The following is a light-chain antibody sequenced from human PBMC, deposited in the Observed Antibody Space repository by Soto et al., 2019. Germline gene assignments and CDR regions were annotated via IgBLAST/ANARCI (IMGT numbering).Light chain of an antibody. CDR2: DVS. Sequence: QSALTQPRSVSGSPGQSVTISCTGTSSDIGGYDYVSWYQQLPGKAPKLMIYDVSKRPSEVPDRFSGSRSGNTASLTISGLQAEDEADYSCCSYAGTYTFVFATGTKLTVL. CDR3: CSYAGTYTFV. J-gene: IGLJ1*01. V-gene: IGLV2-11*01. CDR1: SSDIGGYDY.